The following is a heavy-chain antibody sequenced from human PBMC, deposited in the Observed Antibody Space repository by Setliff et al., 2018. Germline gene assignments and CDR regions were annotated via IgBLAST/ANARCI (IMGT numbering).Heavy chain of an antibody. CDR2: VNPDNGDT. CDR1: GYTFSAYG. V-gene: IGHV1-18*01. Sequence: GASVKVSCKSFGYTFSAYGVSWVRQAPGQGLEWMGWVNPDNGDTKNAQKFQGRVALTTDTSTATVFMELRSLTSDDTAVCYCARYVHFANHFDFWGQGTLVTVSS. CDR3: ARYVHFANHFDF. D-gene: IGHD3-10*02. J-gene: IGHJ4*02.